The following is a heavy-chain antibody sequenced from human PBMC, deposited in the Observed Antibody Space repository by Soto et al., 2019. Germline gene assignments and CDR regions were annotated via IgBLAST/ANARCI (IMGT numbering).Heavy chain of an antibody. CDR2: MNPNSGNT. Sequence: ASVKVSFKASGYTFTSYDINWLRQATGQGLEWMGWMNPNSGNTGYAQKFQGRVTMTRNTSISTAYMELSSLRSEDTAVYYCARSKGSWYQLFDYWGQGTLVTVSS. J-gene: IGHJ4*02. CDR1: GYTFTSYD. CDR3: ARSKGSWYQLFDY. V-gene: IGHV1-8*01. D-gene: IGHD6-13*01.